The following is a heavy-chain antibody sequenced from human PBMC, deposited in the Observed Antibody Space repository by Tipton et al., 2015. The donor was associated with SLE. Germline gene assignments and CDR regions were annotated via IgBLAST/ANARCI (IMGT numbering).Heavy chain of an antibody. CDR2: INPSGGST. V-gene: IGHV1-46*01. Sequence: QSGAEVKKPGASVKVSCKASGYTFTSYYMHWVRQAPGQGLEWMGIINPSGGSTSYAQRFQVRVTMTRDTSTSTVYMELSSLRSEDTAVYYCARDPNYDSSGYMPLDYWCQGTLVTVSS. CDR3: ARDPNYDSSGYMPLDY. D-gene: IGHD3-22*01. J-gene: IGHJ4*02. CDR1: GYTFTSYY.